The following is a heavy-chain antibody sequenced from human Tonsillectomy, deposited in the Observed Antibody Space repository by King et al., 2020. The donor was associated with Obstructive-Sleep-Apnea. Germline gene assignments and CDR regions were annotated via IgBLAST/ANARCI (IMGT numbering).Heavy chain of an antibody. V-gene: IGHV1-2*02. D-gene: IGHD2-15*01. Sequence: VQLVESGAEVKKPGASVKVSCKASGYTFTGYYMHWVRQAPGQGLEWMGWINPNSGGTNYAQKFQGRVTMTRDTSISTASMELSRLGSDDTAVYYCAGGVGGGSWDRSWYFDLWGRGTLVTVSS. J-gene: IGHJ2*01. CDR1: GYTFTGYY. CDR2: INPNSGGT. CDR3: AGGVGGGSWDRSWYFDL.